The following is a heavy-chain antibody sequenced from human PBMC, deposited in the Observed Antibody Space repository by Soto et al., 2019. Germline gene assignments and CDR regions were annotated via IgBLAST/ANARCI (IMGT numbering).Heavy chain of an antibody. CDR2: IIPIFGTT. CDR3: ARASDTTWYNWFDP. CDR1: GGTFSTNG. J-gene: IGHJ5*02. D-gene: IGHD2-8*02. V-gene: IGHV1-69*01. Sequence: QVQLVQSGAEVKKPGSSVKVSCRTSGGTFSTNGISWVRQAPGQGLEWMGGIIPIFGTTNYAHKFRGRVTITAAESTSTVYMELSSLRSADTAVYSCARASDTTWYNWFDPWGQGTLVTVSS.